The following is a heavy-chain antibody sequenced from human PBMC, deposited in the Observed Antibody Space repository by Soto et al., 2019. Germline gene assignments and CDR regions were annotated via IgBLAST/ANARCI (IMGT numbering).Heavy chain of an antibody. CDR2: IRSKANSYAT. J-gene: IGHJ6*04. V-gene: IGHV3-73*01. CDR1: GFTFSGSA. CDR3: TRLHTEAVDV. D-gene: IGHD6-25*01. Sequence: EVQLVESGGGLVQPGGSLKLSCAASGFTFSGSAMHWVRQASGEGLEWVGRIRSKANSYATAYAASVKGRFTISRDDSKNTAYLQMNSLKTEDTAVYYCTRLHTEAVDVWGKGTTVTVSS.